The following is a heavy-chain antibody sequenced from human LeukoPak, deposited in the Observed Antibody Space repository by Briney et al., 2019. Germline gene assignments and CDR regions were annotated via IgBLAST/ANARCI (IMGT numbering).Heavy chain of an antibody. CDR2: ISGSGAIT. Sequence: GGSLRLPCAASGFTFSGYAMTWVRQAPGKGLEWVSGISGSGAITYYIDYVKGRFTISRDNSKNTLYLQMNSLRVEDTAVYYCAKDFVGGLPDAFDIWGQGTMVTVSS. D-gene: IGHD3-16*01. CDR3: AKDFVGGLPDAFDI. J-gene: IGHJ3*02. CDR1: GFTFSGYA. V-gene: IGHV3-23*01.